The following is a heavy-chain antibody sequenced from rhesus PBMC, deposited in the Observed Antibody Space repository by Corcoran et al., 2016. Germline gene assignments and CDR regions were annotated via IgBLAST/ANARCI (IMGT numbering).Heavy chain of an antibody. D-gene: IGHD6-31*01. V-gene: IGHV4-99*01. J-gene: IGHJ4*01. CDR3: ARHPYSSGCFDY. CDR2: IGGSGGST. Sequence: QVQLQESGPGLVKPSETLSLTCAVSGYSISSGYYWAWIRQPPGKGLERIGYIGGSGGSTYYNPSLKRRVTISKDTAKNQFSRKRSSVTAADTAVYYCARHPYSSGCFDYWGQGVLVTVSS. CDR1: GYSISSGYY.